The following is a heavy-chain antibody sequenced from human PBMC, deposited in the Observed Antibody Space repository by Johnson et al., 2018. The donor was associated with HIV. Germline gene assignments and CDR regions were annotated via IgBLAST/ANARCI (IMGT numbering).Heavy chain of an antibody. CDR1: GFTFSSYG. J-gene: IGHJ3*01. D-gene: IGHD1-26*01. V-gene: IGHV3-30*18. CDR3: AKGRMGASGSYNV. CDR2: ISYDGSNK. Sequence: QVQLVESGGGVVQPGRSLRLSCAASGFTFSSYGMHWVRQAPGKGLDWVAVISYDGSNKYYADSVKGRFTISRDNSKNMLYLQMNSLRAEDTALYYCAKGRMGASGSYNVWGQGTMVTVSS.